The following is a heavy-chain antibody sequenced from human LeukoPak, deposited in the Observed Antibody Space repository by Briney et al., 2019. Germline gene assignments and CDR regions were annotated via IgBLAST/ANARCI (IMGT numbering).Heavy chain of an antibody. CDR1: GGSFSGYY. CDR2: INHSGST. Sequence: SETLSLTCAVYGGSFSGYYWSWIRQPPGKRLEWIGEINHSGSTNYNPSLKSRVTISVDTSKNQFSLKLSSVTAADTAVYYCARGRDYRYVWGSYHNDYWGQGTLVTVSS. D-gene: IGHD3-16*02. J-gene: IGHJ4*02. CDR3: ARGRDYRYVWGSYHNDY. V-gene: IGHV4-34*01.